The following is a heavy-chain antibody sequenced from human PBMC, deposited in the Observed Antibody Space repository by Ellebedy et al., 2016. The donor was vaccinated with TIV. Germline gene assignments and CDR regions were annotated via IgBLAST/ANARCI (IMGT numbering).Heavy chain of an antibody. CDR1: GFTLSNYC. Sequence: GESLKISCAASGFTLSNYCMNLVRQVPGKGPVWVSRIHIDGSRATYAASVKGRFTISRYNAKNTLYQQMNSLRAEDTVVYYCARSDWLSDWGQGTLVTVSS. J-gene: IGHJ4*02. CDR3: ARSDWLSD. V-gene: IGHV3-74*01. CDR2: IHIDGSRA. D-gene: IGHD3-9*01.